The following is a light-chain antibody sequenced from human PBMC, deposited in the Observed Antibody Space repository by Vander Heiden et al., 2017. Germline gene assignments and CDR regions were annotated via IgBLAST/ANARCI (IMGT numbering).Light chain of an antibody. CDR2: LGA. J-gene: IGKJ4*01. CDR3: MQAQENPAT. V-gene: IGKV2-28*01. CDR1: QSLLHSNGCHY. Sequence: DIVMTQSPSSLPVTLGEPASISFRSSQSLLHSNGCHYLDRRQQKPGQSPQNLLYLGANRCSGVPDRCSGSGSGTDFTLKIIRMEAEDVVVYYCMQAQENPATFGGGTKVEIK.